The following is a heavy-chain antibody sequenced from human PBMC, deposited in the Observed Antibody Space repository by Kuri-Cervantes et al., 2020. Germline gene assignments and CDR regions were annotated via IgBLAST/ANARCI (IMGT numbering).Heavy chain of an antibody. D-gene: IGHD2-21*01. CDR3: AKGDTYGPPYYYYMDI. Sequence: GESLKISCAASGFTFSSYGMHWVRQAPGKGLEWVAYVWHDGSHQYYAASVKGRFTVSRDNSKNTLYLQMNSLRVEDTAVYYCAKGDTYGPPYYYYMDIWGKGTTVTVSS. CDR2: VWHDGSHQ. J-gene: IGHJ6*03. V-gene: IGHV3-30*02. CDR1: GFTFSSYG.